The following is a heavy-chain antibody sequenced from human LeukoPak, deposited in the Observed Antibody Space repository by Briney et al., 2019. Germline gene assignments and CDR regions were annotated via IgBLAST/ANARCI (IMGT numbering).Heavy chain of an antibody. D-gene: IGHD3-22*01. CDR3: ARFIYDSSGYYYANFDY. J-gene: IGHJ4*02. V-gene: IGHV1-69*06. Sequence: SVKVSCKASGGTFSSYAITWVRQAPGQGLEWMGGIIPTFATSNYAQKFQGRVTITADKSTSTAYMELRSLRSDDTAVYYCARFIYDSSGYYYANFDYWGQGTLVTVSS. CDR2: IIPTFATS. CDR1: GGTFSSYA.